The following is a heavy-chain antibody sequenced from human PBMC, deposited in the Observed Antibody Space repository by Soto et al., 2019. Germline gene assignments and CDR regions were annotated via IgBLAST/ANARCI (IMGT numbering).Heavy chain of an antibody. D-gene: IGHD3-10*01. J-gene: IGHJ4*02. V-gene: IGHV3-9*01. Sequence: EVQWVESGGGLVQPGGSLRLSCAASGFTVAESAMHWVRQAPGKGLEWVSGISWNSRSIDYADSVKGRFTISRVNAKNSLFLQMNSLRPEDTALYYCTKGYYGSGSSYFDYWSRGALVTVSS. CDR1: GFTVAESA. CDR2: ISWNSRSI. CDR3: TKGYYGSGSSYFDY.